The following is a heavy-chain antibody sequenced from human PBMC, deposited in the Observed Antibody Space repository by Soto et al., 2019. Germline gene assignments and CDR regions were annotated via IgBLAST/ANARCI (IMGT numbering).Heavy chain of an antibody. CDR2: MYYSGTS. CDR1: GGSISDDTYY. V-gene: IGHV4-39*01. CDR3: ARLPCHSPNCVPLDP. Sequence: QLQLQESGPGLVKPSETLSLTCTVSGGSISDDTYYWGWIRQPPGKGLEWIGSMYYSGTSSYNPSLKSRVSMSVDTSMKQLSLRPTSVTAADTAVYYCARLPCHSPNCVPLDPWGQGTLVTVSS. D-gene: IGHD1-1*01. J-gene: IGHJ5*02.